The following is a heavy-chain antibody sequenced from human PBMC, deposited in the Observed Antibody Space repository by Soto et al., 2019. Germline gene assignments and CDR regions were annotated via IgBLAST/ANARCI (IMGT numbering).Heavy chain of an antibody. Sequence: ASVKVSCKASGYTFTTYYLHWVRQAPGQGLEWMGIINPSGGSTTYAQRFQGRVTMTSDTSTSTVYMELSSLRADDTAVYYCARVVVHTTATTSNWFDTWGQGTLVTVSS. CDR2: INPSGGST. CDR1: GYTFTTYY. J-gene: IGHJ5*02. V-gene: IGHV1-46*01. D-gene: IGHD4-17*01. CDR3: ARVVVHTTATTSNWFDT.